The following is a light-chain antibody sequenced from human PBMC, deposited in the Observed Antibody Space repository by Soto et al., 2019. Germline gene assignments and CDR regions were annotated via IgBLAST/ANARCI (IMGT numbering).Light chain of an antibody. CDR3: QQYNGWPYT. V-gene: IGKV3-15*01. CDR1: QSVSRN. J-gene: IGKJ2*01. Sequence: EIVMTQSPATLSVSPGERVTLSCRASQSVSRNLAWYRQKPGQAPRLLIYGASTRATGTPARFSGSGSGTEFTLTISSLQSEDFAVYYCQQYNGWPYTFGQGTKLEIK. CDR2: GAS.